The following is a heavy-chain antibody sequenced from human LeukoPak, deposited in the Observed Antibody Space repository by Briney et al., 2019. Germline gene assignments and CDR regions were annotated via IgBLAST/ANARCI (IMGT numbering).Heavy chain of an antibody. V-gene: IGHV3-66*02. CDR3: ARVLTSTSTVLDY. J-gene: IGHJ4*02. CDR1: GFTVSSNY. CDR2: IYSGGRT. D-gene: IGHD4-11*01. Sequence: PGGSLRLSCAASGFTVSSNYMSWVRQAPGKGLEGVSGIYSGGRTYYADSVKGRFTISTDNSKNTLYLQMHSLRAEDTAVYYCARVLTSTSTVLDYGGQGTLVTVSS.